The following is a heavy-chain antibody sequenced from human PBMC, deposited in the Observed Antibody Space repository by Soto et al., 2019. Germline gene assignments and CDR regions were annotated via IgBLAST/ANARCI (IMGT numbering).Heavy chain of an antibody. CDR3: AKDREGLRLVVVVVAAYYDY. Sequence: ASVKVSCKASGYTFTSYGISWVRQAPGQGLEWMGWISAYNGNTNYAQKLQGRVTMTTDTSTSTAYMELRRLRSDDTAVEYCAKDREGLRLVVVVVAAYYDYRGHRALDTDS. CDR1: GYTFTSYG. D-gene: IGHD2-15*01. J-gene: IGHJ4*01. V-gene: IGHV1-18*01. CDR2: ISAYNGNT.